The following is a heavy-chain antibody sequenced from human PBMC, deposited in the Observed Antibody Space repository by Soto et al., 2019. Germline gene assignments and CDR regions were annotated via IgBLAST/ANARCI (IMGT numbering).Heavy chain of an antibody. J-gene: IGHJ6*02. CDR1: GGSISSYY. Sequence: PSETLSLTCTVSGGSISSYYWSWIRQPAGKGLEWIGRIYTSGSTNYNPSLKSRVTMSVDTSKNQFSLKLSSVTAADTAVYYCARDLGTTPPYYYGMDVWGQGTTVTVSS. V-gene: IGHV4-4*07. CDR3: ARDLGTTPPYYYGMDV. CDR2: IYTSGST. D-gene: IGHD3-16*01.